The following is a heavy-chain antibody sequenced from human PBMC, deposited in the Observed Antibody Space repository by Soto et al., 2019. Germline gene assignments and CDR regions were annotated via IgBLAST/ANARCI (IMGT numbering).Heavy chain of an antibody. CDR3: ARDFPPGLWFGEEHGMDV. D-gene: IGHD3-10*01. J-gene: IGHJ6*02. CDR2: ISYDGSNK. CDR1: GFTFSSYA. V-gene: IGHV3-30-3*01. Sequence: GGSLRLSCAASGFTFSSYAMHWVRQAPGKGLEWVAVISYDGSNKYYADSVKGRFTISRDNSKNTLYLQMNSLRAEDTAVYYCARDFPPGLWFGEEHGMDVWGQGTTVTVSS.